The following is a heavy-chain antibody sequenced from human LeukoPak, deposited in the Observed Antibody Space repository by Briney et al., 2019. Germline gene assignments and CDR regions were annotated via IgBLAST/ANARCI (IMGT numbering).Heavy chain of an antibody. D-gene: IGHD6-19*01. CDR1: GYTFTSYG. J-gene: IGHJ4*02. CDR3: ARGPQVSSGWFLFDY. CDR2: ISAYNGNT. V-gene: IGHV1-18*01. Sequence: ASVKVSCKASGYTFTSYGISWVRQAPGQGLEWMGWISAYNGNTNYAQKLQGRVTMTTDTSTSTAYMELSRLGSDDTAVYYCARGPQVSSGWFLFDYWGQGTLVTVSS.